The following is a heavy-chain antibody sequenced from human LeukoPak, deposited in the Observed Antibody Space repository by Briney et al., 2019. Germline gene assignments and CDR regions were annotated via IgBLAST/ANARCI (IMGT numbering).Heavy chain of an antibody. J-gene: IGHJ4*02. V-gene: IGHV3-30-3*01. CDR3: ARNLNYYYFDS. CDR2: ISYDGSNK. Sequence: AGGSLRLSCAASGFTFSSYAMHWVRQAPGKGLEWVAVISYDGSNKYYADSVKGRFTISRDNSKNTLYLQMNSLRAEDTAVYYCARNLNYYYFDSWGQGTLVTVSS. CDR1: GFTFSSYA. D-gene: IGHD3-10*01.